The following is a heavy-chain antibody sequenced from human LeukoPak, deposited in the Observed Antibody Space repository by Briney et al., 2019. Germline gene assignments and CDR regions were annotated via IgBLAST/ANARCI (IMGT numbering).Heavy chain of an antibody. D-gene: IGHD7-27*01. CDR3: ARHRNWGFFDY. CDR1: GGSISSYY. CDR2: IYTSGST. J-gene: IGHJ4*02. Sequence: SETLSLTCTVSGGSISSYYWSWIRQPPGKGLEWIGYIYTSGSTNYNPSLKSRVTISVDTSKNQFSLKLSSVTAADTAVYYCARHRNWGFFDYWGQGTLVTVSS. V-gene: IGHV4-4*09.